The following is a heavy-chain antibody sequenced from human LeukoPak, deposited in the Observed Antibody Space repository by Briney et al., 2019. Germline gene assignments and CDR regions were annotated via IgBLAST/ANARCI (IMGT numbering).Heavy chain of an antibody. CDR2: IYYSGST. J-gene: IGHJ4*02. CDR3: ARHSYDSSGYYPY. D-gene: IGHD3-22*01. V-gene: IGHV4-39*01. CDR1: GGSISSSSYY. Sequence: SETLSLTCTASGGSISSSSYYWGWIRQPPGKGLEWIGSIYYSGSTYYNPSLKSRVTISVDTSKNQFSLKLSSVTAADTAVYYCARHSYDSSGYYPYWGQGTLVTVSS.